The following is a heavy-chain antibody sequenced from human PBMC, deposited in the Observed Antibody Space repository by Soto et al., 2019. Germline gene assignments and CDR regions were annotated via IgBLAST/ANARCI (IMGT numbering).Heavy chain of an antibody. CDR2: ISGGGDAT. Sequence: EVQLLESGGDLVQPGGSLRLSCAASGLTFSTYAMTWVRQAPGKGLKWVSVISGGGDATYYADSVKGRFTISRDNSKYTVYLQMNSLRPEDMAIYYCATQAEGFLTGPLDFWGQGTLVTVS. D-gene: IGHD3-10*01. V-gene: IGHV3-23*01. CDR3: ATQAEGFLTGPLDF. CDR1: GLTFSTYA. J-gene: IGHJ4*02.